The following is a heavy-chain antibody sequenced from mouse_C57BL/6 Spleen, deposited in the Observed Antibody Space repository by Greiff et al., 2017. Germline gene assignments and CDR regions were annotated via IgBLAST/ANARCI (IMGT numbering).Heavy chain of an antibody. J-gene: IGHJ4*01. Sequence: VQLQQSGPELVKPGASVKIPCKASGYTFTDYNMDWVKQSHGKSLEWIGDINPNNGGTIYNQKFKGKATLTVDKSSSTAYMELRSLTSEDTAVYYCARELRRYYAMDYWGQGTSVTVSS. CDR2: INPNNGGT. D-gene: IGHD3-2*02. CDR3: ARELRRYYAMDY. CDR1: GYTFTDYN. V-gene: IGHV1-18*01.